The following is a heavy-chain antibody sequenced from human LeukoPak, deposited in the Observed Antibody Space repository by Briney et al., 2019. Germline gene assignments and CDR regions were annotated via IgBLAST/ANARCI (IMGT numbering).Heavy chain of an antibody. J-gene: IGHJ4*02. V-gene: IGHV1-24*01. CDR3: ATESSWDDSSGYFNY. CDR1: GYTLTELS. Sequence: ASVKVSCKVSGYTLTELSMHWVRQAPGKGLEWMGGFDPEDGETIYAQKFQGRVTTTEDTSTDTAYMELSSLRSEDTAVYYCATESSWDDSSGYFNYWGQGTLVTVSS. D-gene: IGHD3-22*01. CDR2: FDPEDGET.